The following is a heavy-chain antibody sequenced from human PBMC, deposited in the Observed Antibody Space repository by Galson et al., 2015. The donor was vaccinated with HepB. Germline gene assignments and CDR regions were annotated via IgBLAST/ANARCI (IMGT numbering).Heavy chain of an antibody. D-gene: IGHD3-22*01. Sequence: QSGAEVKKPGESLKISCKGSGYSFTSYWIGWVRQMPGKGLEWMGIIYPGDSDTRYSPSFQGQVTISADKSISTAYLQWSSLKASDTAMYYCARRHGPDSPSTMTHNLQGRHFDYWGQGTLVTVSS. V-gene: IGHV5-51*01. CDR1: GYSFTSYW. CDR2: IYPGDSDT. J-gene: IGHJ4*02. CDR3: ARRHGPDSPSTMTHNLQGRHFDY.